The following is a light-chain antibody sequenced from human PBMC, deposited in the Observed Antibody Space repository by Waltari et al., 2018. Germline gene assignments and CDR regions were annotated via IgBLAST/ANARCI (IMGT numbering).Light chain of an antibody. V-gene: IGLV2-11*01. CDR1: SSDVGGYNY. CDR2: DVS. CDR3: CSYAGSYNVV. Sequence: QSALTQPRSVSGSPGQSVTISCTGTSSDVGGYNYVSWYQQHPGKAPKLMIYDVSKRPSGVPVRFSGAKSGNTVSLTISGLQAEDEADYYCCSYAGSYNVVFGGGTKLTVL. J-gene: IGLJ2*01.